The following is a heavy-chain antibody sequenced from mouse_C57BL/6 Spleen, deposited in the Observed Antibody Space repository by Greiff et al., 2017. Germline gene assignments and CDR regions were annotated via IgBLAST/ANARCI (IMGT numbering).Heavy chain of an antibody. D-gene: IGHD4-1*01. J-gene: IGHJ2*01. V-gene: IGHV1-15*01. CDR1: GYTFTDYE. Sequence: VKLMESGAELVRPGASVTLSCKASGYTFTDYEMHWVKQTPVHGLEWIGAFDPETGGTAYNQKFKGQAILTADKSSSTAYMELSSLTSEDSAVYYCARSWGDYFDDWGQGTTLTVSS. CDR2: FDPETGGT. CDR3: ARSWGDYFDD.